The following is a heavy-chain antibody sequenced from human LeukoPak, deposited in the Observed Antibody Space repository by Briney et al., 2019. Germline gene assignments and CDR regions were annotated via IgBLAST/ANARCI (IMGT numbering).Heavy chain of an antibody. Sequence: PTAGSLRLSCAASGFTFNSYEMNWVCQAPGKGLEWVSYINSGGSAIYYADSVKGRFTISRDNAKNSLYLQMNSLRADDTAVYYCARGGSYVHYWGQGTLVTVSS. V-gene: IGHV3-48*03. CDR2: INSGGSAI. J-gene: IGHJ4*02. CDR1: GFTFNSYE. CDR3: ARGGSYVHY. D-gene: IGHD1-26*01.